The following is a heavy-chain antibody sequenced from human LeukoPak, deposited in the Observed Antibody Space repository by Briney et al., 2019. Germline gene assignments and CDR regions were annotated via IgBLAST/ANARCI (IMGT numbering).Heavy chain of an antibody. J-gene: IGHJ5*02. D-gene: IGHD2-15*01. CDR1: GASLNSGPYY. CDR2: IYHSGIT. Sequence: PSQTLSLTCTVSGASLNSGPYYWTWIRQPPGKGLEWIGHIYHSGITQYNPSLKSRVTLSVDKSKNQFSLKLTSVTAADTAVYYCARAAARNWLDPWGQGTLVTVSS. CDR3: ARAAARNWLDP. V-gene: IGHV4-30-2*01.